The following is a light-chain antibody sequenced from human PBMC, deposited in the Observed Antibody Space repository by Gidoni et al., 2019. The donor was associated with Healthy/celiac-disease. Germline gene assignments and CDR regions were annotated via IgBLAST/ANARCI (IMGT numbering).Light chain of an antibody. Sequence: DIQMTQSPYSLSASVGDRVTITCRASQSIISYLNWYQQKPGKAPKLLIYAASSLQSGVPSRFSGSGSGTDFTLTISSLQAEDSATYYCQQSYSTPLTFGGGTKVEIK. J-gene: IGKJ4*01. CDR3: QQSYSTPLT. CDR1: QSIISY. CDR2: AAS. V-gene: IGKV1-39*01.